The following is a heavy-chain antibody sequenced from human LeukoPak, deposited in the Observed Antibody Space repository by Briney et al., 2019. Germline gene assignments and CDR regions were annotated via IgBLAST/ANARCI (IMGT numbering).Heavy chain of an antibody. V-gene: IGHV1-2*02. J-gene: IGHJ6*02. D-gene: IGHD6-19*01. CDR1: GYTFTGYY. CDR3: ARDEGQWLGGYYYGMDV. CDR2: INPNSGGT. Sequence: VASVKVSCKASGYTFTGYYMRWVRQAPGQGLEWMGWINPNSGGTNYAQKFQGRVTMTRDTSISTAYMELSRLRSDDTAVYYCARDEGQWLGGYYYGMDVWGQGTTVTVSS.